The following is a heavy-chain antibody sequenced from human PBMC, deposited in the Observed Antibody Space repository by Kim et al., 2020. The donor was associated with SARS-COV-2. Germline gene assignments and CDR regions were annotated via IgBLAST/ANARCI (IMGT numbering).Heavy chain of an antibody. J-gene: IGHJ5*02. CDR1: SASVDSYY. CDR2: IFHSGDT. V-gene: IGHV4-59*02. Sequence: SETLSLTCSVSSASVDSYYWTWVRQPPGKGLEWIGFIFHSGDTKCNPSLKSRVTMSVDTSKNQFSLSLTSVTAADTAVYYCARVLGYCSGGVCYPYNWFDPWGQGTLVVVSS. D-gene: IGHD2-8*02. CDR3: ARVLGYCSGGVCYPYNWFDP.